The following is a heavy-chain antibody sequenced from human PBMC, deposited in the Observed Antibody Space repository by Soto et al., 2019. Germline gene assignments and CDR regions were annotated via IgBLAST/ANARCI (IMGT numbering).Heavy chain of an antibody. CDR2: IIPILGIA. V-gene: IGHV1-69*02. J-gene: IGHJ4*02. Sequence: QVQLVQSGAEVKKPGSSVKVSCKASGGTFSSYTISWVRQAPGQGLEWMGRIIPILGIANYAQKFQGRVTITADKSTSTAYMELSSLRSEDTAVYYCARGRAAAGIPYYFDYWGQRTLVTVSS. CDR1: GGTFSSYT. CDR3: ARGRAAAGIPYYFDY. D-gene: IGHD6-13*01.